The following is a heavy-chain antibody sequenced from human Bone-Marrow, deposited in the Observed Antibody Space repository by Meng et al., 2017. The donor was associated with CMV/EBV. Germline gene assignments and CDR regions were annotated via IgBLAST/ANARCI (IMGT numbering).Heavy chain of an antibody. Sequence: GESLKIFCAASGFTFDDYGMSWVRQAPGKGLEWVAVISYDGSNKYYADSVKGRFTISRDNSKNTLYLQMNSLRAEDTAVYYCARVSYSGYDYDAFDIWGQGTMVTVSS. D-gene: IGHD5-12*01. J-gene: IGHJ3*02. CDR2: ISYDGSNK. CDR1: GFTFDDYG. CDR3: ARVSYSGYDYDAFDI. V-gene: IGHV3-30*03.